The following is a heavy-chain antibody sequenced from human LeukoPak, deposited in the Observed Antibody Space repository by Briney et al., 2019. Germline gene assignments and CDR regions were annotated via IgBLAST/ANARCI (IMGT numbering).Heavy chain of an antibody. D-gene: IGHD3-22*01. CDR1: GGSFSGYY. V-gene: IGHV4-34*01. CDR2: INHSGST. CDR3: ARGQGDYYDSRRYYFDY. J-gene: IGHJ4*02. Sequence: SETLSLTCAVYGGSFSGYYWSWIRQPPGKGLEWIGEINHSGSTNYNPSLKSRVTISVDTSKNQLSLKLSSVTAADTAVYYCARGQGDYYDSRRYYFDYWGQGTLVTVSS.